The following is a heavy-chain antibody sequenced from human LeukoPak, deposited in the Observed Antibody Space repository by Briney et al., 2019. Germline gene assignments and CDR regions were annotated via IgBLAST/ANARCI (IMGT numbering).Heavy chain of an antibody. D-gene: IGHD4-17*01. CDR1: GGSVSSGSYY. CDR3: AHGTVRFDP. V-gene: IGHV4-61*01. CDR2: IYYSGST. Sequence: PSETLSLTCTVSGGSVSSGSYYWSWIRQPPGKGLEWIGYIYYSGSTNYNPSLKSRVTISVDTSKNQFSLKLSSVTAADTAVYYCAHGTVRFDPWGQGTLVTVSP. J-gene: IGHJ5*02.